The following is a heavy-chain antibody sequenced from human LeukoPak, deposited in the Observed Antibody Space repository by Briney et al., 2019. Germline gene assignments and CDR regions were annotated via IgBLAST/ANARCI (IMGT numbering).Heavy chain of an antibody. V-gene: IGHV3-23*01. J-gene: IGHJ4*02. D-gene: IGHD4-23*01. CDR2: ISGSGAGT. CDR3: AKEQNSKGFFDY. CDR1: GFTFSTYA. Sequence: GGSLRLSCAASGFTFSTYAMSWVRQAPGKGLEWVSTISGSGAGTYYADSVKGRFTISRDNSKNTLYLRMNSLRAEDTAVYYCAKEQNSKGFFDYWGQGTLVTVSS.